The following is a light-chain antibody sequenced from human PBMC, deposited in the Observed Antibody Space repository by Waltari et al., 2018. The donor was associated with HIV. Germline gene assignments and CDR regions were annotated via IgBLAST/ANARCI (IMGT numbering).Light chain of an antibody. Sequence: SYVLTQPPSVSVALGEAATIPCGGELIGTKSVHWYQQRPGQAPLLVIYYDADRPSGIPERFSGSNSGNAATLTISRVEAADEADYYCQVWDDTTHHVVFGGGTKLTAL. CDR1: LIGTKS. J-gene: IGLJ2*01. CDR2: YDA. V-gene: IGLV3-21*01. CDR3: QVWDDTTHHVV.